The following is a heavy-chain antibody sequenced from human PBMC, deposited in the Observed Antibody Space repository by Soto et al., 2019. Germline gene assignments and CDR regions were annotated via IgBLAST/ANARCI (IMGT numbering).Heavy chain of an antibody. CDR1: GGSVSSYY. D-gene: IGHD2-15*01. J-gene: IGHJ4*01. Sequence: SETLSLTCTVSGGSVSSYYWNWIRQPAGKGMEWIGRIYTGGSTNYNPSLKSRVTLSVDTSKNQFSLRLTSVTAADTAVYYCARASVGPPGGGSWTMPFDFWGHGPLVT. CDR2: IYTGGST. V-gene: IGHV4-4*07. CDR3: ARASVGPPGGGSWTMPFDF.